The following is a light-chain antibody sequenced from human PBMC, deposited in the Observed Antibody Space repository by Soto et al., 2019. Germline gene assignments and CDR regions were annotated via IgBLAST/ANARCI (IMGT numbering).Light chain of an antibody. Sequence: EIVLTQSPATLSVSPGERATLSCRASQSVSSYLAWYQQKPGQAPRLLIYDASNRATGIPARFSGSGSGTDFTLTISSLEPEDFAVYYCQQRSNWPMYTFGQGTKVDIK. CDR3: QQRSNWPMYT. CDR2: DAS. V-gene: IGKV3-11*01. CDR1: QSVSSY. J-gene: IGKJ2*01.